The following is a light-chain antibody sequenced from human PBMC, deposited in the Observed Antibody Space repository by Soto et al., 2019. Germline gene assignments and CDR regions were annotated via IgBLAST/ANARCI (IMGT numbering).Light chain of an antibody. J-gene: IGKJ4*01. V-gene: IGKV1D-13*01. CDR1: HGISSA. CDR3: QQFNDYPLT. CDR2: AAS. Sequence: AIQLTQSPSSLSASVGDRVTITCRASHGISSALAWYQQKPGKPPKLLIYAASSLETGVPSRFSGSGSGTDFTLTISSLQPEDFATYYCQQFNDYPLTFGGGTKVEIK.